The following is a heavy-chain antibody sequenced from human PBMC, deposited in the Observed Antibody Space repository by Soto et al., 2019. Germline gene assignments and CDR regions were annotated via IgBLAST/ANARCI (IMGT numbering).Heavy chain of an antibody. CDR3: AKDTDYNWNYVPGDY. D-gene: IGHD1-7*01. J-gene: IGHJ4*02. V-gene: IGHV3-30*18. CDR1: GFTFSSYG. CDR2: ISYDGSNK. Sequence: QVQLVESGGGVVQPGRSLRLSCAASGFTFSSYGMHWVRQAPGKGLEWVAVISYDGSNKYYADSVKGRFTISRDNSTNTLYLQMNSLRAEDTAVYYCAKDTDYNWNYVPGDYWGQGTLVTVSS.